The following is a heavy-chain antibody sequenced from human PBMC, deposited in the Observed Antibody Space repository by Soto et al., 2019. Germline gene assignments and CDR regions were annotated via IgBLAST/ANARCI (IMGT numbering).Heavy chain of an antibody. J-gene: IGHJ4*02. V-gene: IGHV3-23*01. Sequence: EVQLLESGGGLVQPGGSLRLSCAASGFTFSSYAMSWVRQAPGKGLEWVSVISGSGGSTYYADSVKGRFTISRDNSKNTLYLQMTSLRAEDTAVYYCASRAAGTSFAYWGQGTLVTVSS. D-gene: IGHD6-13*01. CDR1: GFTFSSYA. CDR3: ASRAAGTSFAY. CDR2: ISGSGGST.